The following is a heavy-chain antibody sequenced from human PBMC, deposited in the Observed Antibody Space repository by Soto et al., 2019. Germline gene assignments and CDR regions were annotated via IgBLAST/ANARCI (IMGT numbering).Heavy chain of an antibody. Sequence: ATSVKVSCQASGYTFTTYEISWVRQAPGQGLEWMGWISAYNGNTNYAQRLQGRVTITTDTSTSTTYTELRSLKSDDTAVYYGARVGSSSSPIDFWGQGTLVTLTS. CDR3: ARVGSSSSPIDF. D-gene: IGHD6-6*01. CDR2: ISAYNGNT. V-gene: IGHV1-18*01. CDR1: GYTFTTYE. J-gene: IGHJ4*02.